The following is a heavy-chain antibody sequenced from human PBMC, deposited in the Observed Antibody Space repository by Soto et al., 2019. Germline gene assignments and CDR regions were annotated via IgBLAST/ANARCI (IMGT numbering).Heavy chain of an antibody. CDR1: GFTFSSYA. D-gene: IGHD6-6*01. CDR2: ISSNGGST. Sequence: GGSLRLSCSASGFTFSSYAMHWVRQAPGKGLEYVSAISSNGGSTYYADSVKGRFTISRDNSKNTLYLQMSSLRAEDTAVYYCVKDRGRHTWGYSSSDYWGQGTLVTVSS. V-gene: IGHV3-64D*09. J-gene: IGHJ4*02. CDR3: VKDRGRHTWGYSSSDY.